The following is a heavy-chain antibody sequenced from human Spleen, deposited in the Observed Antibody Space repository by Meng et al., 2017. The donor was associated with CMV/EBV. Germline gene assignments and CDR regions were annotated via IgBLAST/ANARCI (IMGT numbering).Heavy chain of an antibody. Sequence: ESLKISCTVSGYSISSGYYWGWVRQPPGKGLEWIGSIYHSGSTYYNPSLKSRVTISVDTSKNQFSLKLSSVTAADTAVYYCARDDCSRFSCFFGIDVWGQGTTVTVSS. J-gene: IGHJ6*02. D-gene: IGHD2-15*01. CDR2: IYHSGST. CDR3: ARDDCSRFSCFFGIDV. V-gene: IGHV4-38-2*02. CDR1: GYSISSGYY.